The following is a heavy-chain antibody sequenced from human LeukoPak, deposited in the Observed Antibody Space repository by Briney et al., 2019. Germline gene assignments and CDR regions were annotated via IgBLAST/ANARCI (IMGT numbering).Heavy chain of an antibody. Sequence: SETLSLTCTVSGGSISSSSYYWGWIRQPPGKGLEWIGSIYYSGSTYYNPSLKSRVTISVDTSKNQFSLKLSSVTAADTAVYYCARGYSNSYYYYYYMDVWGKGTTVTVSS. D-gene: IGHD4-11*01. V-gene: IGHV4-39*07. CDR2: IYYSGST. J-gene: IGHJ6*03. CDR3: ARGYSNSYYYYYYMDV. CDR1: GGSISSSSYY.